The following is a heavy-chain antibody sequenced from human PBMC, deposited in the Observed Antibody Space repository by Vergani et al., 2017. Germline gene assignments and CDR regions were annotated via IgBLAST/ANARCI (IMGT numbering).Heavy chain of an antibody. CDR1: GGTFSSYT. V-gene: IGHV1-8*02. Sequence: QVQLVQSGAEVKKPGSSVKVSCKASGGTFSSYTINWVRQATGQGLEWMGWMNPNSGNTGYAKKFQGRVTMTRNTSISTAYMELSSLRSEDTAVYYCARGVRDYGDQYEYFQHWGQGTLVTVSS. D-gene: IGHD4-17*01. J-gene: IGHJ1*01. CDR3: ARGVRDYGDQYEYFQH. CDR2: MNPNSGNT.